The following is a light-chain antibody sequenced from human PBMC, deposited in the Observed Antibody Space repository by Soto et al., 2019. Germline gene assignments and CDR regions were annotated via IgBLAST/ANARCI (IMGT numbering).Light chain of an antibody. CDR2: GAS. CDR3: QQYGSSLFT. J-gene: IGKJ4*01. V-gene: IGKV3-20*01. Sequence: EIVLTQSPGTLSLSPGERATLSCRASQSVINNYLAWYQQKPGQAPWLLIYGASSRATGIPDRFSGSGSGTDFTLTISRLEPEDFAVYYCQQYGSSLFTFGGGTKVEIK. CDR1: QSVINNY.